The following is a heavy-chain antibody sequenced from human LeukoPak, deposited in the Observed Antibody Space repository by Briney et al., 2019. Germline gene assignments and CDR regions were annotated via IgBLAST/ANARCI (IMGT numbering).Heavy chain of an antibody. CDR2: IYYSGST. J-gene: IGHJ5*02. CDR1: GGSISSSSYY. CDR3: ARRSGYSSGWYVWFDP. D-gene: IGHD6-19*01. V-gene: IGHV4-39*01. Sequence: SETLSLTCTVSGGSISSSSYYWGWIRQPPGKGLEWIGSIYYSGSTYYNPSLKSRVTISVDTSKNQFSLKLSPVTAADTAVYYCARRSGYSSGWYVWFDPWGQGTLVTVSS.